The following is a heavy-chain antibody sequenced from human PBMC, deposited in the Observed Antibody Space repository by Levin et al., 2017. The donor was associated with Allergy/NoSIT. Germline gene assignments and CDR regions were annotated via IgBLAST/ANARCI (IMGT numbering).Heavy chain of an antibody. D-gene: IGHD6-19*01. V-gene: IGHV1-2*02. Sequence: ASVKVSCKTSGYRFTAYYIHWVRQAPGQGLEWMGWINPNSGGTDYAENFQGRVTMTRDTSISAAYMELSSLGSDDTAVYFCARDAGVRGWFDYWGQGTLVTVSS. J-gene: IGHJ4*02. CDR1: GYRFTAYY. CDR2: INPNSGGT. CDR3: ARDAGVRGWFDY.